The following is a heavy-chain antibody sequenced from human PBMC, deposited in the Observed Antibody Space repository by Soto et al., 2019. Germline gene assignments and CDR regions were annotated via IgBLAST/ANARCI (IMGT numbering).Heavy chain of an antibody. CDR2: MNPNSGNT. J-gene: IGHJ6*02. Sequence: GASVKVSCKASGYTFTSYDINWVRQATGQGLEWMGWMNPNSGNTGYAQKFQGRVTMTRNTSISTAYMELSSLRSEDTAVYYCARTRDYYGSGRHGYYYGMDVWGQGTTVTVSS. CDR3: ARTRDYYGSGRHGYYYGMDV. V-gene: IGHV1-8*01. CDR1: GYTFTSYD. D-gene: IGHD3-10*01.